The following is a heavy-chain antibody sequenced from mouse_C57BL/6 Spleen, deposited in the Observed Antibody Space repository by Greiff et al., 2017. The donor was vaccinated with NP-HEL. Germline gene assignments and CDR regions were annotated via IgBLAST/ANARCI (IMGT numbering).Heavy chain of an antibody. CDR3: ARSYDYSAWFAY. CDR2: IYPGDGDT. J-gene: IGHJ3*01. Sequence: VQLKESGAELVKPGASVKISCKASGYAFSSYWMNWVKQRPGKGLEWIGQIYPGDGDTNYNGKFEGKATLTADKSSSTAYMQLSSLTSEDSAVYFCARSYDYSAWFAYWGQGTLVTVSA. D-gene: IGHD2-4*01. CDR1: GYAFSSYW. V-gene: IGHV1-80*01.